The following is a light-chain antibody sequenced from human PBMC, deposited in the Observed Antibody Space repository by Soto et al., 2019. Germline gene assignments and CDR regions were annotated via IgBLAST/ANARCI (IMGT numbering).Light chain of an antibody. J-gene: IGLJ3*02. CDR3: QSYDSSLSVV. CDR2: GNS. Sequence: QSVLTQPPSVSGAXXXRVXXXCTGSSSNIGAGYDVHWYQQLPGTAPKLLIYGNSNRPSGVPDRFSGSKSGTSASLAITGLQAEDEADYYCQSYDSSLSVVFGGGTKLTVL. CDR1: SSNIGAGYD. V-gene: IGLV1-40*01.